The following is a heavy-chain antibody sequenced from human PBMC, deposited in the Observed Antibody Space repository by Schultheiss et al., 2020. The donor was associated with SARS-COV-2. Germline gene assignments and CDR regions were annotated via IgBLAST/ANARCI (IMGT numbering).Heavy chain of an antibody. CDR3: ARAVGLGVWFDRDAFDS. D-gene: IGHD3-10*01. V-gene: IGHV3-30-3*01. CDR1: GFSFSSYA. CDR2: ISYDGSNK. J-gene: IGHJ3*02. Sequence: GGSLRLSCAASGFSFSSYAMHWVRQAPGKGLEWVAVISYDGSNKYYADSVKGRFTISRDNSKNTLYLQMNSLRAEDTAVYYCARAVGLGVWFDRDAFDSWGQGTMVTVSS.